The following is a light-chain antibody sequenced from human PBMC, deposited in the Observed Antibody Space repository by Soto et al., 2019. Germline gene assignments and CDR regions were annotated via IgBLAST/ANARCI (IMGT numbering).Light chain of an antibody. V-gene: IGKV3-20*01. J-gene: IGKJ4*01. CDR3: QQYGYLVT. CDR1: QSITNNY. Sequence: EIVLTQSPGTLSLSPGERATLSCRASQSITNNYLAWYQQKPGRAHRLLIYDASSRATGIPDRFSGSGSGTDFTLTISRLEPEDFAMYYCQQYGYLVTFGGGTKVEIK. CDR2: DAS.